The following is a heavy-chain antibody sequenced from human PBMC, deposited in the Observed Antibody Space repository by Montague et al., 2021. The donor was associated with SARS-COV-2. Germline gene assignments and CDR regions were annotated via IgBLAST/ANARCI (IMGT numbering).Heavy chain of an antibody. CDR2: INHRGTS. J-gene: IGHJ4*02. V-gene: IGHV4-34*01. D-gene: IGHD3-22*01. CDR1: GGSFSDYY. CDR3: ARGRQHFNMIVVVMTGGEYYFYY. Sequence: SETLSLTCAVYGGSFSDYYWSWIRQPPGKGLEWIGEINHRGTSKYNPSLKSRVSISLDTSKNQFSLCLSSVTAADTAVYYCARGRQHFNMIVVVMTGGEYYFYYWGQGTLVTVSS.